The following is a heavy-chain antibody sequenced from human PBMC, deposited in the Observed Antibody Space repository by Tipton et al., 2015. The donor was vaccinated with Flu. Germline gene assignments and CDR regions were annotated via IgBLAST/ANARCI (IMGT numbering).Heavy chain of an antibody. CDR3: ARISSSETFYYYMDV. D-gene: IGHD6-13*01. J-gene: IGHJ6*03. CDR2: THYSGST. V-gene: IGHV4-59*02. CDR1: GFTVSSNY. Sequence: LSCAASGFTVSSNYMSWVRQAPGKGLEWVGYTHYSGSTNYNPSLKSRVTISVDTSKNQFSLKLSSVTAADTAVYYCARISSSETFYYYMDVWGKGTTVPVSS.